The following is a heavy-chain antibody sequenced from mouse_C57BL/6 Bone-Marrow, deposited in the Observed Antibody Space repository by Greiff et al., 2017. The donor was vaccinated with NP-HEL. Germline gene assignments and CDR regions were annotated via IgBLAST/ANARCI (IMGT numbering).Heavy chain of an antibody. CDR3: ARDALYGYGGELDY. CDR1: GFTFSDYY. J-gene: IGHJ4*01. Sequence: EVQLVESEGGLVQPGSSMKLSCTASGFTFSDYYMAWVRQVPEKGLEWVANINYDGSSTYYLDSLKSRFIISRDNAKNILYLQMSSLKSEDTATYYCARDALYGYGGELDYWGQGTSVTVSS. V-gene: IGHV5-16*01. D-gene: IGHD2-2*01. CDR2: INYDGSST.